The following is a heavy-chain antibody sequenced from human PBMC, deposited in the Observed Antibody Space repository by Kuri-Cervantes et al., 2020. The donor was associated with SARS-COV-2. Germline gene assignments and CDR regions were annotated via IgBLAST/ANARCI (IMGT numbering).Heavy chain of an antibody. Sequence: GGSLRLSCAASGFTFSSYSMNWVHQAPGKGLEWVSYISSSSSTIYYADSVKGRFTISRDNAKNSLYLQMNSLRAEDTAVYYCARGYSYGYAVLDAFDIWGQGTMVTVSS. CDR2: ISSSSSTI. CDR1: GFTFSSYS. V-gene: IGHV3-48*01. D-gene: IGHD5-18*01. J-gene: IGHJ3*02. CDR3: ARGYSYGYAVLDAFDI.